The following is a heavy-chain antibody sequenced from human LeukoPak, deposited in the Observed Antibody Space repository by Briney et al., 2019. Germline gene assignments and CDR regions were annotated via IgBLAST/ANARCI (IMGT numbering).Heavy chain of an antibody. J-gene: IGHJ4*02. V-gene: IGHV3-49*03. CDR1: GFTFGDYA. Sequence: GGSLRLSCTASGFTFGDYAMSWFRQAPGKGLEWVGFIRSKAYGGTTEYAASVKGRFTISRDDSRSIAYLQMNSLKTEDTAVYYCTNTYDFWSGTPGYWGQGTLVTVSS. CDR3: TNTYDFWSGTPGY. CDR2: IRSKAYGGTT. D-gene: IGHD3-3*01.